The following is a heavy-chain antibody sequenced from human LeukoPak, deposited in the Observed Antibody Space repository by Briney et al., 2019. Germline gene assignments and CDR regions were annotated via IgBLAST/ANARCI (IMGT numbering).Heavy chain of an antibody. CDR1: EFDFFSYG. J-gene: IGHJ4*02. D-gene: IGHD2-2*01. CDR3: ARDGVVPAGRYLDY. V-gene: IGHV3-74*03. Sequence: GGSLRLSCVASEFDFFSYGMQWVRQAPGKGLVWVSRIFTDGSTTTYADSVKGRFTISRDNAKNSLYLQMNSLRAEDTAVYYCARDGVVPAGRYLDYWGQGTLVTVSS. CDR2: IFTDGSTT.